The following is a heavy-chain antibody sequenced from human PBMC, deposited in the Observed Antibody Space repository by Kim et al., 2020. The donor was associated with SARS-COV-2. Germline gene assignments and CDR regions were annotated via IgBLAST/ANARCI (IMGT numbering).Heavy chain of an antibody. V-gene: IGHV4-39*07. D-gene: IGHD3-3*01. CDR2: MYYSGST. CDR3: AIHYDFWSGYWFDY. CDR1: GGSISSSNYY. J-gene: IGHJ4*01. Sequence: SETLSLTCTVSGGSISSSNYYWGWIRQPPGKGLEWIGSMYYSGSTYYNPSLKSRVLISIDTSKNQFSLKMNSLTAADTALYYCAIHYDFWSGYWFDYWG.